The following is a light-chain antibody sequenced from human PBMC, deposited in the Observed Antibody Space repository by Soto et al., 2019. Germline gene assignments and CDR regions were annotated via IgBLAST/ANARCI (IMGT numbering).Light chain of an antibody. CDR2: NNN. CDR1: NIGTKS. V-gene: IGLV3-21*02. CDR3: QVWDDSSHRVV. Sequence: SYELTQPPSVSVAPGQTARIPCGANNIGTKSVHWYQRKPGQAPVLVVYNNNDRPSGIPERFSGSNSVSTATLAISRVEAGDEADFYCQVWDDSSHRVVFGGGTKLTVL. J-gene: IGLJ2*01.